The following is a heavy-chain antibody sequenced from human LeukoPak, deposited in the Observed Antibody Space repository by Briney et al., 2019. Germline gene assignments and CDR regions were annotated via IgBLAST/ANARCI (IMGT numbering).Heavy chain of an antibody. J-gene: IGHJ4*02. Sequence: SETLSLTCTVSGGSISSGSSYWSWIRQPAGKGLEWIGRIYSSGTTNYNPSLKSRVTISVDTSKNQFSLKLSSVTAADTAVYYCARQRIAAADTGYFDYWGQGTLVTVSS. CDR3: ARQRIAAADTGYFDY. D-gene: IGHD6-13*01. CDR2: IYSSGTT. CDR1: GGSISSGSSY. V-gene: IGHV4-61*02.